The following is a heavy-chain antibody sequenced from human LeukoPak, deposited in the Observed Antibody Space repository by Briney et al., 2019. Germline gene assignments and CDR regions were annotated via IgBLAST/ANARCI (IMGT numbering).Heavy chain of an antibody. CDR3: ARDVSMIVVVSYYYYYMDV. CDR2: ISSSSSYI. D-gene: IGHD2-2*01. Sequence: GGSLRLSCAASGFTFSDYYMSWIRQAPGKGLEWVSSISSSSSYIYYADSVKGRFTISRDNAKNSLYLQMNSLRAEDTAVYYCARDVSMIVVVSYYYYYMDVWGKGTTVTVSS. J-gene: IGHJ6*03. CDR1: GFTFSDYY. V-gene: IGHV3-11*06.